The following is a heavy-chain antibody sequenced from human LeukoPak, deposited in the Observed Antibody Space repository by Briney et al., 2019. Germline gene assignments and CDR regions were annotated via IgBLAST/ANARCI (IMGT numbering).Heavy chain of an antibody. CDR1: GGSISSGDYY. Sequence: KTSETLSLTCTVSGGSISSGDYYWSWIRQPPGKGLEWIGYIYYSGSTYYNPSLKSRVTISVATSKDQFSLKLSSATAADTAVYYCARAGRIAIRAFDYWGQGTLVTVSS. CDR3: ARAGRIAIRAFDY. CDR2: IYYSGST. J-gene: IGHJ4*02. V-gene: IGHV4-30-4*08. D-gene: IGHD2-15*01.